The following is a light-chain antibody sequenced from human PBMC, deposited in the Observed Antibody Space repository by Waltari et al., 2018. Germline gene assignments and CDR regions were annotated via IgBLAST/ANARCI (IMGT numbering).Light chain of an antibody. J-gene: IGLJ2*01. V-gene: IGLV4-69*01. Sequence: QLVLTQSPSASASLGASVKLTCTLSSGHSSYAIAWHQQQPEKVPRYLMKLNSDGSHGKGDGIPDRFSGSSSGAERYLTISSLQSEDEADYYCQTWGTGIHVVFGGGTKLTVL. CDR2: LNSDGSH. CDR1: SGHSSYA. CDR3: QTWGTGIHVV.